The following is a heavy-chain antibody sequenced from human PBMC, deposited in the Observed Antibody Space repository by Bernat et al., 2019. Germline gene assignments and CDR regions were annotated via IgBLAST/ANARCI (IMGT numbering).Heavy chain of an antibody. Sequence: QVQLVQSGAEVKKPGSSVKVSCKASGGTFSSYAISWVRQAPGQGLEWMGGIIPIFGTANYAQKFQGRVTITADESTSTAYMELSSLRSEDTAVYYCARSAGDGYSSSWYRYFDLWGRGTLVTVSS. CDR3: ARSAGDGYSSSWYRYFDL. J-gene: IGHJ2*01. CDR2: IIPIFGTA. V-gene: IGHV1-69*01. D-gene: IGHD6-13*01. CDR1: GGTFSSYA.